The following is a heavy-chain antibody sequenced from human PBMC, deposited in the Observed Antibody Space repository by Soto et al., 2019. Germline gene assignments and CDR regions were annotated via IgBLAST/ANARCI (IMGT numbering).Heavy chain of an antibody. CDR3: TRVGGYYGDYPNFDY. Sequence: NPSETLSLTCAVSGGSLSSFYWSWIRQPPGKGLEWIGNIYYTGTTNYNPSRKSRVTISLDTSKNLFSLKLTSVTAADSAMYYCTRVGGYYGDYPNFDYWGQGTLVTVSS. D-gene: IGHD4-17*01. J-gene: IGHJ4*02. V-gene: IGHV4-59*01. CDR1: GGSLSSFY. CDR2: IYYTGTT.